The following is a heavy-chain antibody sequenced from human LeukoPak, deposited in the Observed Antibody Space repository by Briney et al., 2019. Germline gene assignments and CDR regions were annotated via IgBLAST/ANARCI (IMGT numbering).Heavy chain of an antibody. Sequence: SETLSLTCTVSGASISSYYWSWIRQPPGKGLEWIAYIYYSGSTNYNPSLKSRVTISVDTSKNQFSLKLSSVTAADTAVYYCARRSVTAIDYWGQGTLVTVSS. CDR2: IYYSGST. CDR3: ARRSVTAIDY. V-gene: IGHV4-59*01. CDR1: GASISSYY. D-gene: IGHD2-21*02. J-gene: IGHJ4*02.